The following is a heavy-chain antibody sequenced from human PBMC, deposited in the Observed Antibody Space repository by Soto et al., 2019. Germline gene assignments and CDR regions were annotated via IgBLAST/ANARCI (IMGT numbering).Heavy chain of an antibody. J-gene: IGHJ6*02. CDR2: ISAYNGNT. CDR1: GYTFTSYG. V-gene: IGHV1-18*01. D-gene: IGHD2-2*01. CDR3: ARSQVYCSSTSCQTYGMDV. Sequence: ASVKVSCKASGYTFTSYGISWVRQAPGQGLEWIGWISAYNGNTNYAQKLQGRVTMTTDTSTSTAYMELRSLRSDDTAVYYCARSQVYCSSTSCQTYGMDVWGQGTTVTVSS.